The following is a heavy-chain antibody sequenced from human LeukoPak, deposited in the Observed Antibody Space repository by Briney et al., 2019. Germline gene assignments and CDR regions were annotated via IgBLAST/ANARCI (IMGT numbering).Heavy chain of an antibody. Sequence: GGSLRLSCAASGFTFSIYGMHWVRQAPGKGLEWVAFIWFDGSNKYYADSVKGRFTISRDNSKNTLYLQMNSLRAEDTAVYYCASRGITGTTSYSYFDPWGQGTLVTVSS. J-gene: IGHJ5*02. CDR1: GFTFSIYG. CDR2: IWFDGSNK. CDR3: ASRGITGTTSYSYFDP. D-gene: IGHD1-7*01. V-gene: IGHV3-30*02.